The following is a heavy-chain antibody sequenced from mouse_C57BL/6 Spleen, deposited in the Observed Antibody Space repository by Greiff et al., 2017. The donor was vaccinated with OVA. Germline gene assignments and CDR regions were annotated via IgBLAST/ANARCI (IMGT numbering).Heavy chain of an antibody. J-gene: IGHJ1*03. Sequence: VQLVESGAELVKPGASVKISCKASGYAFSSYWMNWVKQRPGKGLEWIGQIYPGDGDTNYNGKFKGKATLTADKSSSTAYMQLSSLTSEDSAVYFCARDPGGYWYFDVWGTGTTVTVSS. V-gene: IGHV1-80*01. CDR2: IYPGDGDT. CDR3: ARDPGGYWYFDV. CDR1: GYAFSSYW.